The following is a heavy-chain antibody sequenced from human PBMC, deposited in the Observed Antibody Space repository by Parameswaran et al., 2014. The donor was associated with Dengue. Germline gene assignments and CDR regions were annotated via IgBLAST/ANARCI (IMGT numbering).Heavy chain of an antibody. CDR2: INHSGST. J-gene: IGHJ5*02. Sequence: PGKGLEWIGEINHSGSTNYNPSLKSRVTISVDTSKNQFSLKLSSVTAADTAVYYCAREQLVGATEGYNWFDPWGQGTLVTVSS. D-gene: IGHD1-26*01. CDR3: AREQLVGATEGYNWFDP. V-gene: IGHV4-34*01.